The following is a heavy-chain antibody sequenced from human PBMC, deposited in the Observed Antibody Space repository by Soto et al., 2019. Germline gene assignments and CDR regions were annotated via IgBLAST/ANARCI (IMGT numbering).Heavy chain of an antibody. V-gene: IGHV3-49*03. CDR3: TREYSYGYIYYGMDV. J-gene: IGHJ6*02. CDR1: GFTFGDYA. CDR2: IRSKAYGGTT. D-gene: IGHD5-18*01. Sequence: PGGSLRLSCTASGFTFGDYAMSWFRQAPGKGLEWVGFIRSKAYGGTTEYAASVKGRSTISRDDSKSIAYLQMNSLKTEDTAVYYCTREYSYGYIYYGMDVWGQGTTVTVSS.